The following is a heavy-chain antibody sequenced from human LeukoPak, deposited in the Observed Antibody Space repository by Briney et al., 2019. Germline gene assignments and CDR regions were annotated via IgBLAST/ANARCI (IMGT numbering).Heavy chain of an antibody. J-gene: IGHJ4*02. D-gene: IGHD4-23*01. Sequence: GGSLKLSCAASGFTFSGSAMHWVRQASGKGLECVGRIRSKANSYATAYAASVKGRFTISRDDSKNTAYLQMNSLKTEDTAVYYCTRVPDYGGNSEEDYWGQGTLVTVSS. V-gene: IGHV3-73*01. CDR3: TRVPDYGGNSEEDY. CDR1: GFTFSGSA. CDR2: IRSKANSYAT.